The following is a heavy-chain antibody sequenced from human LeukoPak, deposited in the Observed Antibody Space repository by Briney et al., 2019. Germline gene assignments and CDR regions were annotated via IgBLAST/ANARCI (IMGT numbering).Heavy chain of an antibody. J-gene: IGHJ2*01. D-gene: IGHD3-3*01. Sequence: GGSLRLSCAASGFTFSIYSMNWVRQAPGKGLEWVSSISSSSSYKYYAASVKGRFIISRDNAKNSLYLQMNSLRAEDTAVYYCARDQITIFGVVIIGWYFDLWGRGTLVTVSS. V-gene: IGHV3-21*01. CDR3: ARDQITIFGVVIIGWYFDL. CDR1: GFTFSIYS. CDR2: ISSSSSYK.